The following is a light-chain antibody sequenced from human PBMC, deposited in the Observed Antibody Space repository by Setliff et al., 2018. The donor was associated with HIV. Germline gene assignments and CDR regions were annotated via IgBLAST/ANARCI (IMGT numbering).Light chain of an antibody. CDR2: SDH. V-gene: IGLV1-44*01. Sequence: QSALTQPPSASGTPGQRVTISCSGGSSNIGSNIVNWYQQFPGTAPKLLIYSDHQRPSGVPDRFSGSKSGTSASLAISGLQSEDEADYYCAAWDDSLNAYVFGTGTKVTVL. J-gene: IGLJ1*01. CDR3: AAWDDSLNAYV. CDR1: SSNIGSNI.